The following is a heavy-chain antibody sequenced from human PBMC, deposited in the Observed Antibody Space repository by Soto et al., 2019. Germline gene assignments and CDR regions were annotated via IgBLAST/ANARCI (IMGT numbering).Heavy chain of an antibody. V-gene: IGHV1-69*13. CDR1: GGTFSSYA. CDR3: AGAGRWSGYAADY. D-gene: IGHD3-3*01. Sequence: VASVKVSCKASGGTFSSYAISWVRQAPGQGLEWMGGIIPIFGTANYAQKFQGRVTITADESTSTAYMELSSLRSENTAVYYCAGAGRWSGYAADYWGQGTLVTVSS. J-gene: IGHJ4*02. CDR2: IIPIFGTA.